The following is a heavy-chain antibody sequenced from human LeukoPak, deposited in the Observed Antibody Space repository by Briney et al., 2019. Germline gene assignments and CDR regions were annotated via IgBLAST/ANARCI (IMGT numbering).Heavy chain of an antibody. V-gene: IGHV4-34*01. CDR2: INHSGST. D-gene: IGHD3-10*01. Sequence: PSETLSLTCAVYGGSFSGYYWSWIRQPPGKGLEWIGEINHSGSTNYNPSVTSRVTISVDTSKNQFSLKLSSVTAADTAVYYCARTPMVRGVPKFDYWGQGTLVTVSS. J-gene: IGHJ4*02. CDR1: GGSFSGYY. CDR3: ARTPMVRGVPKFDY.